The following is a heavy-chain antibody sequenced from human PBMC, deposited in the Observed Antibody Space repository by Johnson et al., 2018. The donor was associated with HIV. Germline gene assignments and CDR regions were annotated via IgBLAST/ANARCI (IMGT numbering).Heavy chain of an antibody. V-gene: IGHV3-30-3*01. CDR1: GFTFSSFA. CDR3: AKAQGSLPVEIYAFDI. Sequence: QVQLVESGGGVVQPGRSLRLSCAASGFTFSSFAMHWVRQAPGKGLAWVAVISYDGSNKYYADSVKGRFTISRDNSKNSLYLQMNSLRTEDTALYYCAKAQGSLPVEIYAFDIWGQGTMVTVSS. J-gene: IGHJ3*02. CDR2: ISYDGSNK. D-gene: IGHD1-26*01.